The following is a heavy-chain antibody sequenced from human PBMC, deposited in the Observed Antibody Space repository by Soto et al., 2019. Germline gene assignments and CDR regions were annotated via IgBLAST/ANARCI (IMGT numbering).Heavy chain of an antibody. V-gene: IGHV1-2*02. CDR3: ARGGGTILAPLP. J-gene: IGHJ5*02. D-gene: IGHD3-3*01. CDR1: GYTFTGYF. CDR2: INPNSGAT. Sequence: ASVKVSCKASGYTFTGYFIHWVRQAPGQGLEWMGWINPNSGATKYARKFQGRVTMTRDTSISTAYMELTLLRSDDTAIYYCARGGGTILAPLPWGEGTLVTVSS.